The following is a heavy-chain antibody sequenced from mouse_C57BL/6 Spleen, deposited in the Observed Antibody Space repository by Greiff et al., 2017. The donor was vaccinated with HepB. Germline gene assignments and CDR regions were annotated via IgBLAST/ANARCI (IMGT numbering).Heavy chain of an antibody. CDR3: ANYDGYDEGYLDY. J-gene: IGHJ2*01. Sequence: EVKLQESGPGLVKPSQSLSLPCSVTGYSITSGYYWNWIRQFPGNKLEWMGYISYDGSNNYNPSLKNRFSITRDTSKNQFFLKLNSVTTEDTATYYCANYDGYDEGYLDYWGQGTTLTVSS. CDR1: GYSITSGYY. V-gene: IGHV3-6*01. D-gene: IGHD2-2*01. CDR2: ISYDGSN.